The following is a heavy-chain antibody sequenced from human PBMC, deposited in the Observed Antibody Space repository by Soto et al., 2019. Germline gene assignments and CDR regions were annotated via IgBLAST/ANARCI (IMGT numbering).Heavy chain of an antibody. CDR2: IIPIFGTA. D-gene: IGHD6-13*01. CDR3: ARGDSSSWIFDY. Sequence: QVRLVQSGAEVKKPGSSVKVSCKASGGTFSSYAISWVRQAPGQGLEWMGGIIPIFGTANYAQNFQGRVTITAEEFIYTAYMELSSLRSEDTAVYYCARGDSSSWIFDYWGQGTLVIVSS. V-gene: IGHV1-69*01. CDR1: GGTFSSYA. J-gene: IGHJ4*02.